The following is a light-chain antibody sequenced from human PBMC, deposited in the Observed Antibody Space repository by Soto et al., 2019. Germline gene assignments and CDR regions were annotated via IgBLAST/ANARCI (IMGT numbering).Light chain of an antibody. V-gene: IGLV2-14*01. CDR2: DVS. J-gene: IGLJ2*01. Sequence: QSALTQPASVSGSPGQSITISCTGTSSDVGGYTYVSWYQQHPGKAPKLMIYDVSNRPSGVSNRFSGSKSGNTASLTISGLQAEDEAYYYGSSYTSSSTVVFGGGTKVTVL. CDR3: SSYTSSSTVV. CDR1: SSDVGGYTY.